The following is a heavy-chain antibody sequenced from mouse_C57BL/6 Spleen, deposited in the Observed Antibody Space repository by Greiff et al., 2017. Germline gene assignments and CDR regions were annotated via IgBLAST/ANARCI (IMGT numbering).Heavy chain of an antibody. D-gene: IGHD3-2*02. J-gene: IGHJ3*01. Sequence: QVQLQQPGAELVMPGASVKLSCKASGYTFTSYWMHWVKQRPGQGLEWIGEIDPSDSYTNYNQKFKGKSTLTVDKSSSTAYMQLSSLTAEDSAVYYCARGQLRLSLAYWGQGTLVTVSA. V-gene: IGHV1-69*01. CDR3: ARGQLRLSLAY. CDR1: GYTFTSYW. CDR2: IDPSDSYT.